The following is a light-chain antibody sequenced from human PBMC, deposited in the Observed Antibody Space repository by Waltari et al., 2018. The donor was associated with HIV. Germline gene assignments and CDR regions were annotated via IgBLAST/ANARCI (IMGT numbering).Light chain of an antibody. J-gene: IGKJ3*01. CDR1: QFINNW. CDR2: KAS. CDR3: QQYHSYSS. V-gene: IGKV1-5*03. Sequence: DIQITQSPSTLSASVGDRVTISCRPSQFINNWLAWYQQKPGQAPKLLIYKASTLESGVPSRFSGGGSGTDFTLTISSLQPDDFATYFCQQYHSYSSVGPGTIVDMK.